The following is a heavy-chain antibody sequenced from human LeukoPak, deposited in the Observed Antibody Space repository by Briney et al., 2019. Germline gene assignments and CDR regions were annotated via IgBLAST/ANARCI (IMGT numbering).Heavy chain of an antibody. CDR3: ATYRQVLLPFES. V-gene: IGHV3-30*02. CDR1: GFTFSSYD. D-gene: IGHD2/OR15-2a*01. CDR2: THYDGTNT. Sequence: GGSLRLSCAASGFTFSSYDMYWVRQAPGKGLEWVAFTHYDGTNTYYSDSVKGRFTISRDNSKSTLSLQMNSLRAEDTAIYYCATYRQVLLPFESWGQGTLVTVSS. J-gene: IGHJ4*02.